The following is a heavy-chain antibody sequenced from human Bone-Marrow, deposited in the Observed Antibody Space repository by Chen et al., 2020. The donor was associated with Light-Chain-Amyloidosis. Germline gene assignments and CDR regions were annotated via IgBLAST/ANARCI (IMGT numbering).Heavy chain of an antibody. D-gene: IGHD6-19*01. CDR1: GFTFSTYD. V-gene: IGHV3-30*03. J-gene: IGHJ4*02. Sequence: QVQLVEFGGGVVQPGRSLRLSCAAFGFTFSTYDMNWVRQAPGKGLEWVAFISDDGSSKYYGDSVKGRFTISRDNSKNTLYLQMNSLRVEDTAVYYCARTDTSNSGWYEGFDYWGQGTLVTVSS. CDR2: ISDDGSSK. CDR3: ARTDTSNSGWYEGFDY.